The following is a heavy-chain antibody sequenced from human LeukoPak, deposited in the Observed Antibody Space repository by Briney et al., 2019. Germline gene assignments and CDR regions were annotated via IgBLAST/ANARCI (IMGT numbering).Heavy chain of an antibody. Sequence: ASVKVSCKASGYTFTGYYMYWVRQAPGQGLEWMGWINPNSGGTNYAQKFQGRVTMTRDTSISTAYMELSRLRSDDTAVYYCARVLRGVQYYYMDVWGKGTTVTVSS. J-gene: IGHJ6*03. CDR3: ARVLRGVQYYYMDV. D-gene: IGHD1-1*01. V-gene: IGHV1-2*02. CDR2: INPNSGGT. CDR1: GYTFTGYY.